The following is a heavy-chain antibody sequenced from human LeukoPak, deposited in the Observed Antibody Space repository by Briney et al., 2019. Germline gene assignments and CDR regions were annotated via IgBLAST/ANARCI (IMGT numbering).Heavy chain of an antibody. Sequence: SETLSLTCTVSGGSISSGDYYWSWIRQPPGKGLEWIGYIYYSGSTYYNPSLKSRVTISVDTSKNQFSLKLSSVTAADTAVYYCARTCGGDCSNFDYWGQGTLVTASS. CDR1: GGSISSGDYY. D-gene: IGHD2-21*02. J-gene: IGHJ4*02. V-gene: IGHV4-30-4*01. CDR3: ARTCGGDCSNFDY. CDR2: IYYSGST.